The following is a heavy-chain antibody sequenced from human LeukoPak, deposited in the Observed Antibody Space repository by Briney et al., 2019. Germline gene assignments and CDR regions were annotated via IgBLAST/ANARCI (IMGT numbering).Heavy chain of an antibody. D-gene: IGHD1-26*01. CDR2: ISTSSSYI. Sequence: SGGSLRLSCAAYGFTFSSYSMNWVRQAPGKGLEWVSFISTSSSYIYYADSVKGRFTISRDNAKNSLYLEMNSLRAEDTAVYYCARQRSSGSYRWFDPWGQGTLVTVSS. CDR3: ARQRSSGSYRWFDP. V-gene: IGHV3-21*01. CDR1: GFTFSSYS. J-gene: IGHJ5*02.